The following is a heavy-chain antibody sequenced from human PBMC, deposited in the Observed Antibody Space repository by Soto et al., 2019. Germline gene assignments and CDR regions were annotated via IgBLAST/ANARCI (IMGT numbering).Heavy chain of an antibody. V-gene: IGHV3-48*03. J-gene: IGHJ6*02. CDR3: ARAPVVVVAATWPSGVGYYYGMDV. Sequence: EVQLVESGGGLVQPGGSLRLSCAASGFTFSSYEMNWVRQAPGKGLEWVSYISSSGSTIYYADSVKGRFTISRDNAKNSLYLQMNSLRAEDTAVYYCARAPVVVVAATWPSGVGYYYGMDVWGQGTTVTVSS. D-gene: IGHD2-15*01. CDR2: ISSSGSTI. CDR1: GFTFSSYE.